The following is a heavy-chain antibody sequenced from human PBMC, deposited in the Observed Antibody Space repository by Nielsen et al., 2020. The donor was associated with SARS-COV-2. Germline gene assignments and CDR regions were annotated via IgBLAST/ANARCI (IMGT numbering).Heavy chain of an antibody. V-gene: IGHV4-4*02. Sequence: SETLSLTCAVSGGSISSSNWWSWVRQPPGKGLEWIGEIYHSGSTYYNPSLKSRVTISVDTSKNQFSLKLSSVTAADTAVYYCARQYTLTGTTLVWGQGTLVTVSS. CDR3: ARQYTLTGTTLV. CDR1: GGSISSSNW. J-gene: IGHJ4*02. D-gene: IGHD1-7*01. CDR2: IYHSGST.